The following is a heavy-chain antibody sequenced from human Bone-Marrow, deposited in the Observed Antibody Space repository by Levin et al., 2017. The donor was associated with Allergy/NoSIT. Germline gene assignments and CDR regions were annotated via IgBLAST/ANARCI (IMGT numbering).Heavy chain of an antibody. D-gene: IGHD2-2*01. J-gene: IGHJ3*02. CDR3: AREEYQLLLGGAFDI. CDR1: GGSISSYY. Sequence: LSQTLSLTCTVSGGSISSYYWSWIRQPPGKGLEWIGYIYYSGSTNYNPSLKSRVTISVDTSKNQFSLKLSSVTAADTAVYYCAREEYQLLLGGAFDIWGQGTMVTVSS. CDR2: IYYSGST. V-gene: IGHV4-59*01.